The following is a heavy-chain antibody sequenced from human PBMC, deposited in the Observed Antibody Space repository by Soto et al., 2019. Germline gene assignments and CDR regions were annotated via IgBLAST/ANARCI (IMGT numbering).Heavy chain of an antibody. CDR2: INSDGSIT. CDR1: GFTLSSSW. V-gene: IGHV3-74*01. D-gene: IGHD3-10*01. J-gene: IGHJ4*02. CDR3: GSGYAYGPPL. Sequence: GGSLRLSCAASGFTLSSSWVHWVRQGPGKGLVWVSRINSDGSITSNADSVKGRFTISRDNAKNTVYLQMNSLRVEDTAVYYCGSGYAYGPPLWGQGTLVTVSS.